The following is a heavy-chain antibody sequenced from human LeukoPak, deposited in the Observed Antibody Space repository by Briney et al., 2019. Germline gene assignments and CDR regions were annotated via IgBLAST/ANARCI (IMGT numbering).Heavy chain of an antibody. CDR1: GGSISTSNYY. D-gene: IGHD2-2*01. CDR3: SRDRHCIGSTCYGL. Sequence: EPSETLSLTCTVSGGSISTSNYYWGWIRQAPGKGLEWVSLIYSGGSTYYADSVKGRFIISRDNSKNTLYLQMNSLRAEDTAVYYCSRDRHCIGSTCYGLWGQGTRVTVSS. J-gene: IGHJ4*02. CDR2: IYSGGST. V-gene: IGHV3-66*01.